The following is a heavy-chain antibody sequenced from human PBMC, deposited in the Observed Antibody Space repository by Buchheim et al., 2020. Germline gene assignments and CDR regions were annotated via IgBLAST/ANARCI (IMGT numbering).Heavy chain of an antibody. CDR2: INPDSGGT. CDR1: GFTLTGYY. Sequence: QVQLVQSGAEVKKPGASVKVSCKASGFTLTGYYMHWVRQAPGQGLEWMGWINPDSGGTNYAQKVQGRVTMTRDTSIKTAYMELSSLTSDDSAVYYCARTSSFDYWGQGTL. V-gene: IGHV1-2*02. J-gene: IGHJ4*02. CDR3: ARTSSFDY.